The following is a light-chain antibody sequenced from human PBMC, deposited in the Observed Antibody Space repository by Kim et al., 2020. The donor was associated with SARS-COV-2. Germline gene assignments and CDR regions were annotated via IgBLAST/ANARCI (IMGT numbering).Light chain of an antibody. Sequence: DVQMTQSPSSVSASVGDRVTITCRASQGLASWLAWYQQNPGKAPKLLIYGASTLHTGVPSRFSGSGSGTYFTLTINSLQPEDFATYYCQHANSFPRTFGQGTKVDIK. CDR1: QGLASW. CDR2: GAS. J-gene: IGKJ1*01. V-gene: IGKV1-12*01. CDR3: QHANSFPRT.